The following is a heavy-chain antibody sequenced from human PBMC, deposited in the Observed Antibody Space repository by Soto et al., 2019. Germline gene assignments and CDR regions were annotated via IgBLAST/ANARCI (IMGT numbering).Heavy chain of an antibody. Sequence: EVQLVESGGGLVKPGGSLRLSCAASGFTFSSYSMNWVRQAPGKGLEWVSSISSSSSYIYYADSVKGRFTISRDNAKKSLYRQMNSLRAEDTAVYYCARDPASNSYGDYEADYYMDVWGKGTTVTVSS. CDR3: ARDPASNSYGDYEADYYMDV. D-gene: IGHD4-17*01. V-gene: IGHV3-21*01. J-gene: IGHJ6*03. CDR1: GFTFSSYS. CDR2: ISSSSSYI.